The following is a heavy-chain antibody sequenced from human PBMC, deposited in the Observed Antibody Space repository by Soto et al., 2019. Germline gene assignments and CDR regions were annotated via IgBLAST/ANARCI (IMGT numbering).Heavy chain of an antibody. D-gene: IGHD2-15*01. CDR3: ARVSSSIVVVPDYGMDV. CDR1: GYTFISHG. CDR2: ISGKNGNT. Sequence: VQLVQSGVEVKNPGASVKVSCKASGYTFISHGISWVRQAPGQGLEWMGWISGKNGNTNYAQKLQGRVTLTTDTSPSTAYMELRSLRSDDTAVYYCARVSSSIVVVPDYGMDVWGQGTTVTVSS. V-gene: IGHV1-18*04. J-gene: IGHJ6*02.